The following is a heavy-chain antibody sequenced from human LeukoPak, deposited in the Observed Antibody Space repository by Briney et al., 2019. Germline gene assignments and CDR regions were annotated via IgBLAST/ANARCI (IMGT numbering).Heavy chain of an antibody. CDR2: ISGSGARA. V-gene: IGHV3-23*01. J-gene: IGHJ6*02. Sequence: GGSLRLSCAASGFNFRGYAMSWVRQAPGKGLEWVSGISGSGARAHYAESVRGRFTISRDSSQNTLHLEMNSLRAEDTAAYYCAKEVVLGESNYFYYGMDVWGQGTTVTVSS. CDR3: AKEVVLGESNYFYYGMDV. CDR1: GFNFRGYA. D-gene: IGHD1-26*01.